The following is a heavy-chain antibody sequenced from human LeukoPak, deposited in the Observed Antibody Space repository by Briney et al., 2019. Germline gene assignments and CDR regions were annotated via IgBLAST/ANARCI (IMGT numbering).Heavy chain of an antibody. D-gene: IGHD2/OR15-2a*01. J-gene: IGHJ4*02. V-gene: IGHV4-34*01. CDR1: GGSFSGYY. CDR2: INHSGST. CDR3: ARVNIQYYFDY. Sequence: PSETLSLTCAVYGGSFSGYYWSWIRQPPGKGLEWIGEINHSGSTNYNPSLKSRVTISVDRSKNQFSLKLSSVTAADTAVYYCARVNIQYYFDYWGQGTLVTVSS.